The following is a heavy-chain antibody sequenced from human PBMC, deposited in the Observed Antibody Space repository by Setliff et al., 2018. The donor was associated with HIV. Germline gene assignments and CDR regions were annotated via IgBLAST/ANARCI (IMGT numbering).Heavy chain of an antibody. CDR1: GGSFRGYY. CDR2: INHSGST. Sequence: SETLSLTCAVYGGSFRGYYWSWIRQPPGKGLEWIGEINHSGSTNYNPSLKSRVTISVDTSKSQFSLKLSSVTAADTALYYCARGSDYIWGNYRFPFDYWGQGT. J-gene: IGHJ4*02. V-gene: IGHV4-34*01. CDR3: ARGSDYIWGNYRFPFDY. D-gene: IGHD3-16*02.